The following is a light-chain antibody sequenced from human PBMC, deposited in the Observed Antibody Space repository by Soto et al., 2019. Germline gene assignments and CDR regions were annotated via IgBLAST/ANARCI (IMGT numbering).Light chain of an antibody. CDR1: RSNIGPGYH. Sequence: QSVLTQPPSVSGAPGQRVTISCTGSRSNIGPGYHVHWYQQLPGTAPKLLIYGNSNRPSGVPDRFSGSKSGTSVSLANTGLQAEDEADYYCQSYDSSLSGSVLGGGTKVTVL. V-gene: IGLV1-40*01. J-gene: IGLJ3*02. CDR2: GNS. CDR3: QSYDSSLSGSV.